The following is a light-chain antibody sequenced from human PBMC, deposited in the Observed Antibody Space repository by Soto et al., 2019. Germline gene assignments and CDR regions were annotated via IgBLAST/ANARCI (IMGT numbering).Light chain of an antibody. CDR2: KAS. CDR3: QQYNSYSWT. CDR1: QSISSW. V-gene: IGKV1-5*03. J-gene: IGKJ1*01. Sequence: DIQMTQSPSTLSASVGDRVTITCRASQSISSWLAWFQQKPGKAPKVLIYKASGLESGVPSRFSGSGSGTEFTLTISSLQPDDFATYYCQQYNSYSWTFGQGNKVEIK.